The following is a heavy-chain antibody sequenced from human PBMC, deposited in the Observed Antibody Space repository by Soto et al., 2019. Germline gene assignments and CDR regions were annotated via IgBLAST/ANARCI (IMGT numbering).Heavy chain of an antibody. Sequence: GGSVRLSCAASGVSFSNYGMHWVRQAPGKGLEWVAVIWYDGSNKYYADSVKGRFTISRDNSKNTLYLQMNSLRAEDTAVYYCARDPGRYSYGYVPWYFDYWGQGTLVTVSS. CDR2: IWYDGSNK. D-gene: IGHD5-18*01. J-gene: IGHJ4*02. CDR3: ARDPGRYSYGYVPWYFDY. CDR1: GVSFSNYG. V-gene: IGHV3-33*01.